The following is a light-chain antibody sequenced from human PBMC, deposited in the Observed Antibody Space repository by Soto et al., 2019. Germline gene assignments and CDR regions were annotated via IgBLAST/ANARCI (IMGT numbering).Light chain of an antibody. Sequence: EIVLTQSPATLSLSPGERATLSCRASQSVGSFLAWYQQKPGQAPRLLIYGTSNRAAGVPNRFRGAGSGTEFTLTISDLQSEDFGVYYCQEYENWPQYTFGQGTKVDIK. J-gene: IGKJ2*01. CDR1: QSVGSF. CDR2: GTS. V-gene: IGKV3D-15*01. CDR3: QEYENWPQYT.